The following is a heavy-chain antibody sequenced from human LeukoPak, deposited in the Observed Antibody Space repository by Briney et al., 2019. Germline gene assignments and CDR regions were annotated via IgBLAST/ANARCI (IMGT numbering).Heavy chain of an antibody. D-gene: IGHD5-24*01. CDR1: GYTFTGYY. V-gene: IGHV1-2*02. CDR3: ARDNALPMATIIDY. J-gene: IGHJ4*02. CDR2: INPNSGAT. Sequence: ATVKVSCKASGYTFTGYYMHWVRQAPGQGLEWMGWINPNSGATNYTQKFQGRVTMPRYTSISTAYMELSRLRSDDTAVYYCARDNALPMATIIDYWGQGTLVTVS.